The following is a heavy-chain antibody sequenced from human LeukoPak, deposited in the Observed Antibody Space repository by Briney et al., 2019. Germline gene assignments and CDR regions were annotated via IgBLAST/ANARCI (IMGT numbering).Heavy chain of an antibody. CDR1: GYTFTSYG. V-gene: IGHV1-2*02. Sequence: GASVKVSCKASGYTFTSYGISWVRQAPGQGLEWMGWINPKSGGTNYAQKFQGRVTMTRDTSISTAYMDMSSLRSDDTAVYYCARRSGGYSYIDGYNYYMDVWGKGTTVTISS. D-gene: IGHD5-18*01. CDR3: ARRSGGYSYIDGYNYYMDV. CDR2: INPKSGGT. J-gene: IGHJ6*03.